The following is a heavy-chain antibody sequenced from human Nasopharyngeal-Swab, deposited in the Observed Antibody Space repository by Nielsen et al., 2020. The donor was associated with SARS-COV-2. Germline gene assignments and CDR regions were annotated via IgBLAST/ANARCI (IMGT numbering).Heavy chain of an antibody. D-gene: IGHD5-12*01. V-gene: IGHV3-73*01. CDR3: TSIGSGYSGYDWGYVGY. Sequence: VRQMPGKGLEWVGRIRSKANSYATAYAASVKGRFTISRDDSKNTAYLQMNSLKTEDTAVYYCTSIGSGYSGYDWGYVGYWGQGTRVTVSS. J-gene: IGHJ4*02. CDR2: IRSKANSYAT.